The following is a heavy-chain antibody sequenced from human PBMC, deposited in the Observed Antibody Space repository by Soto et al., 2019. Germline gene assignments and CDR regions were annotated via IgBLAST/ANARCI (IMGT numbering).Heavy chain of an antibody. D-gene: IGHD1-7*01. V-gene: IGHV1-24*01. CDR2: FDPEDGET. CDR3: ATDRTYNWNYNNWFDP. Sequence: VASVKVSCKVSGYTLTELSMHWVRQASGKGLEWMGGFDPEDGETIYAQKFQGRVTMTEDTSTDTAYMELSSLRSEDTAVYYCATDRTYNWNYNNWFDPWGQGTLVTVSS. CDR1: GYTLTELS. J-gene: IGHJ5*02.